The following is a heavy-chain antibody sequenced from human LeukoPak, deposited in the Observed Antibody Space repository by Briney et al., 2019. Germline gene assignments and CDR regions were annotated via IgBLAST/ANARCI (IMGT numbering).Heavy chain of an antibody. CDR1: GGSISSGDYY. Sequence: SETLSLTCTVSGGSISSGDYYWSRIRQPPGKGLEWIGYIYYSGSTYYNPSLKSRVTISVDTSKNQFSLKLSSVTAADTAVYYCAREAAHYYYGMDVWGQGTTVTVSS. J-gene: IGHJ6*02. V-gene: IGHV4-30-4*01. CDR2: IYYSGST. CDR3: AREAAHYYYGMDV. D-gene: IGHD6-6*01.